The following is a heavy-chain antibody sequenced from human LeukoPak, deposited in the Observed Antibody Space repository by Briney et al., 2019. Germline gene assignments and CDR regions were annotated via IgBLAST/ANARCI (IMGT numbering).Heavy chain of an antibody. CDR1: GFTFSSYA. Sequence: PGGSLRLSCAASGFTFSSYAMHWVRQAPGKGLEWVAVISYDGSNKYYADSVKGRFTISRDNSKNTLYLQMNSLRAEDTAVYYCARADPKYYYDSSGYYFDYWGQGTLVTVSS. V-gene: IGHV3-30-3*01. D-gene: IGHD3-22*01. CDR2: ISYDGSNK. CDR3: ARADPKYYYDSSGYYFDY. J-gene: IGHJ4*02.